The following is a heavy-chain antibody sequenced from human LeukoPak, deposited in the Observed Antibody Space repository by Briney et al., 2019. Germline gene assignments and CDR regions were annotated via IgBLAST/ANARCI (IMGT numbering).Heavy chain of an antibody. CDR3: ARGNRWGDSSGYYYFDY. J-gene: IGHJ4*02. CDR1: GGTFSCYA. CDR2: IIPIFGTA. D-gene: IGHD3-22*01. V-gene: IGHV1-69*01. Sequence: ASVKVSCKASGGTFSCYAISWVRQAPGQGLEWMGGIIPIFGTANYAQKFQGRVTITADESTSTAYMELSSLRSEDTAVYYCARGNRWGDSSGYYYFDYWGQGTLVTVSS.